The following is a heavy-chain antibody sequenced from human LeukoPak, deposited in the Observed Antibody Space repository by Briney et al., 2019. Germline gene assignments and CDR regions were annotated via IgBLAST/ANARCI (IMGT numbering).Heavy chain of an antibody. Sequence: SETLSLTCTVSGGSISSYYWSWIRQPPGKGLEWIGYICYSGSTNYNPSLKSRVTISVDTSKNQFSLKLSSVTAADTAVYYCARQGGYSGYDLDYWGQGTLVTV. CDR3: ARQGGYSGYDLDY. J-gene: IGHJ4*02. CDR2: ICYSGST. D-gene: IGHD5-12*01. V-gene: IGHV4-59*08. CDR1: GGSISSYY.